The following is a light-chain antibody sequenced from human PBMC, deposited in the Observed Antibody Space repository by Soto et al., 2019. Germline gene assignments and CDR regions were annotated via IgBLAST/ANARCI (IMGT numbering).Light chain of an antibody. CDR2: DVS. J-gene: IGLJ1*01. CDR1: SSDVGGYNY. CDR3: SSYTSSSTPLV. Sequence: QSALTQPASVSGSPGQSITISCTGTSSDVGGYNYVSWYQQHPGKAPKLMIYDVSNRPSGVSNRFSGSNSGNTASLTISGLQAEDEADYYCSSYTSSSTPLVFGTGTNVTVL. V-gene: IGLV2-14*01.